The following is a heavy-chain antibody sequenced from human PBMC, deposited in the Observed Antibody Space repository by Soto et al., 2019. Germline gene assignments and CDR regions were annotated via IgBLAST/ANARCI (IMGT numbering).Heavy chain of an antibody. CDR3: ARGIVVVTANAFDL. Sequence: PSETLSLTCTVSGGSISSYYWSWIRQPAGKGLQWIGRIYASGTTIYNPSLESRVTMSVDTSKNQFSLKLSSVTAADTAVYYCARGIVVVTANAFDLWGQGTMVTVS. D-gene: IGHD2-21*02. V-gene: IGHV4-4*07. CDR1: GGSISSYY. J-gene: IGHJ3*01. CDR2: IYASGTT.